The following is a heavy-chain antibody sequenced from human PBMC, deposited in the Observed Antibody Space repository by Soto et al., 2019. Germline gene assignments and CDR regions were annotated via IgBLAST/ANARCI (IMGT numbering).Heavy chain of an antibody. V-gene: IGHV3-7*05. CDR3: ARRGFTYGVFDY. D-gene: IGHD5-18*01. Sequence: GGSLRLSCAASGFTFSNYWMSWFHPAPGKGLEWVANIKQDGSEKFYVDSVKGRFTISRDNARNSLYLQMNSLRAEDTAVYYCARRGFTYGVFDYWGQGILVTVSS. CDR2: IKQDGSEK. CDR1: GFTFSNYW. J-gene: IGHJ4*02.